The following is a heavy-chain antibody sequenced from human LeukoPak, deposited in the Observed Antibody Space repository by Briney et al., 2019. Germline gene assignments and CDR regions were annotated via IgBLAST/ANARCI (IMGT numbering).Heavy chain of an antibody. V-gene: IGHV3-9*01. CDR3: AKDIAFDI. Sequence: GGFLRLSCAASGFTFDDYAMHWVRQAPGKGLEWVSGISWNSGSIGYADSVKGRFTISRDNAKNSLYLQMNSLRAEDTALYYCAKDIAFDIWGQGTMVTVSS. CDR1: GFTFDDYA. J-gene: IGHJ3*02. CDR2: ISWNSGSI.